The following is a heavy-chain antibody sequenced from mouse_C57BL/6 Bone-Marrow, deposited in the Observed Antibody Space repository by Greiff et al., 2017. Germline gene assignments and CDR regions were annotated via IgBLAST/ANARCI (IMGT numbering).Heavy chain of an antibody. CDR3: ARNYGSSFAY. D-gene: IGHD1-1*01. CDR1: GYTFTSYG. CDR2: IYPRSGNT. J-gene: IGHJ3*01. V-gene: IGHV1-81*01. Sequence: VQLQQSGAELARPGASVKLSCQASGYTFTSYGISWVKQRTGQGLEWIGEIYPRSGNTYYNEKFKGKATLTADKSSSTAYMELRSLTSEDSAVYFCARNYGSSFAYWGQGTLVTVSA.